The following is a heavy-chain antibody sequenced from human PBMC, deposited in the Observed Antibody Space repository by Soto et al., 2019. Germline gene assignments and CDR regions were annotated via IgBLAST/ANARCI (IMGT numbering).Heavy chain of an antibody. V-gene: IGHV4-34*01. D-gene: IGHD6-19*01. CDR2: INHSGST. CDR3: ARKEDRYSSPSREGTDAFDI. CDR1: GGSFSGYY. Sequence: SETLSLTCAVYGGSFSGYYWSWIRQPPGKGLEWIGEINHSGSTNYNPSLKSRVTISVDTSKNQFSLKLSSVTAADTAVYYCARKEDRYSSPSREGTDAFDIWGQGTMVTVSS. J-gene: IGHJ3*02.